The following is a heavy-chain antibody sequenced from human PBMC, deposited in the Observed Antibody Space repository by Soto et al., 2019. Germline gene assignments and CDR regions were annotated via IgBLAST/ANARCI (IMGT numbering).Heavy chain of an antibody. Sequence: QAQLVQSGAEVKKPGASVKVSCKASAYTFTDYYIHWVRQAPGQGLEWMGWINPNSGSTKSTQRFQGSVTMTRDTTISTAYMELTRLRSDDTAVYYCARGGCTDGVCTYYFDSWGQGTLVTVSS. J-gene: IGHJ4*02. CDR1: AYTFTDYY. CDR3: ARGGCTDGVCTYYFDS. V-gene: IGHV1-2*02. D-gene: IGHD2-8*01. CDR2: INPNSGST.